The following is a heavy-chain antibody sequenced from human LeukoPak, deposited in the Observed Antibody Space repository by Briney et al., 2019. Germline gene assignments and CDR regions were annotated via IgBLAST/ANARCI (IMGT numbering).Heavy chain of an antibody. CDR2: IKQDGSDK. D-gene: IGHD4-23*01. V-gene: IGHV3-7*03. J-gene: IGHJ4*02. CDR1: GFTFSAYW. CDR3: ARKPVVGSYFDY. Sequence: GGSLRLSCAASGFTFSAYWMSWVRQAPGKGLEWVANIKQDGSDKYYVDSVKGRFTISRDNAKNSLYLQMNSLRAGDTAVYYCARKPVVGSYFDYWGQGTPVTVSS.